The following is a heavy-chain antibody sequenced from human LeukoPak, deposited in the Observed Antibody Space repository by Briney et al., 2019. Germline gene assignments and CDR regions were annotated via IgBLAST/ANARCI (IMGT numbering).Heavy chain of an antibody. CDR1: GYSISSGYY. CDR3: ARVVPAAIKAEYFQH. J-gene: IGHJ1*01. CDR2: IYHSGST. Sequence: PSETLSLTCAVSGYSISSGYYWGWIRQPPGKGREWIGSIYHSGSTYYNPSLKSRVTISVDTSKNQFSLKLSSVTAADTAVYYCARVVPAAIKAEYFQHWGQGTLVTVSS. D-gene: IGHD2-2*02. V-gene: IGHV4-38-2*01.